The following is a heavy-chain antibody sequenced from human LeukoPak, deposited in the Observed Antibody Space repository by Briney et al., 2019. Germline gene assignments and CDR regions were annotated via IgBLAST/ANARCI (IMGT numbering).Heavy chain of an antibody. CDR3: ARGEYQLPQGN. Sequence: GGSLRLSCAASGFTVSSNYMSWVRQAPGKGLEWVLVIYSGGSTYYADSVKGRFTISRDNSKNTLYLQMNSLRAEDTAVYYCARGEYQLPQGNWGQGTLVTVSS. V-gene: IGHV3-66*02. CDR2: IYSGGST. CDR1: GFTVSSNY. D-gene: IGHD2-2*01. J-gene: IGHJ4*02.